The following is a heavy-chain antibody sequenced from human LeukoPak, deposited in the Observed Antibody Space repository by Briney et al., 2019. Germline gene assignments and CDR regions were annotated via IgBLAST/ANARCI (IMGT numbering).Heavy chain of an antibody. D-gene: IGHD2-2*01. CDR2: INPNSGGT. J-gene: IGHJ4*02. CDR1: GYTFTSYY. V-gene: IGHV1-2*02. Sequence: ASVKVSCKASGYTFTSYYMHWVRQAPGQGLEWMGWINPNSGGTNYAQKFQGRVTMTRDTSISTAYMELSRLRSDDTAVYYCAREEGVGCSSTSCYSGSIDYWGQGTLVTVSS. CDR3: AREEGVGCSSTSCYSGSIDY.